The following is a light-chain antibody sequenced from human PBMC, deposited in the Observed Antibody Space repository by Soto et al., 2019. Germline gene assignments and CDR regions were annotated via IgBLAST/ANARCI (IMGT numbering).Light chain of an antibody. CDR1: NIGSKS. CDR3: QVWDSSSDHRV. Sequence: SYELTQPPSVSVAPGKTARITCGGNNIGSKSVHWYQQKLGQAPVMVIYYDTDRPSGIPERFSASNSGNTATLTISRVEAGDEADYYCQVWDSSSDHRVFGGGTKVTVL. V-gene: IGLV3-21*04. CDR2: YDT. J-gene: IGLJ3*02.